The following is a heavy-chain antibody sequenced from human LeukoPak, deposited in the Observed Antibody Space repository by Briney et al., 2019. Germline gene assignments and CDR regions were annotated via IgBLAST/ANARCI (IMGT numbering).Heavy chain of an antibody. V-gene: IGHV3-53*01. D-gene: IGHD3-10*01. CDR2: IYSGGST. J-gene: IGHJ5*02. CDR1: GFTVSSNY. CDR3: ARDSIDGSGSYRWFDP. Sequence: GGSLRLSCAASGFTVSSNYMSWVREAPGQGLEWVSVIYSGGSTYYADSVKGRFTISRDNSKNTLYLQMNSLRAEDTAVYYCARDSIDGSGSYRWFDPWGQGTLVTVSS.